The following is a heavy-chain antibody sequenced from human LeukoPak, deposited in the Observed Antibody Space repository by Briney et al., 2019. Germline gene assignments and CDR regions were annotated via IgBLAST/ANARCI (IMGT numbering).Heavy chain of an antibody. J-gene: IGHJ6*02. Sequence: SETLSLTCSVSGASISTYYWNWIRQSAGKGLEWIGRIHSSGRTNYSPSLKSRVTMSADTSNNQISLKLSSVTAADTAMYFCARASGNYGNHGMDVWGQGTTVTVS. D-gene: IGHD1-7*01. CDR3: ARASGNYGNHGMDV. CDR1: GASISTYY. V-gene: IGHV4-4*07. CDR2: IHSSGRT.